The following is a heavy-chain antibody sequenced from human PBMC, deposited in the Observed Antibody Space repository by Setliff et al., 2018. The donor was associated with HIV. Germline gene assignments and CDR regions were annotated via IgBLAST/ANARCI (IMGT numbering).Heavy chain of an antibody. V-gene: IGHV1-18*01. CDR3: ARDVEHMMDV. CDR1: GYTFTAYG. Sequence: ASVKVSCKPSGYTFTAYGLSWVRQAPGQGLERMGWISTYSDETSYAQRLQGRVTMTTDTSTSTAYMELRRLTFDDTAVYYCARDVEHMMDVWGQGTTVTVPS. CDR2: ISTYSDET. J-gene: IGHJ6*02.